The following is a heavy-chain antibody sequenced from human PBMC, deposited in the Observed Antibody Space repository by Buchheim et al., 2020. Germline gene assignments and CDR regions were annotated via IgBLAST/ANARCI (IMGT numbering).Heavy chain of an antibody. V-gene: IGHV3-30-3*01. CDR3: ARELYKVEATNGVDY. D-gene: IGHD1-26*01. Sequence: QVQLVESGGGVVQPGRSLRLSCAASGFTFSSYAMHWVRQAPGKGLEWVAVISYDGSNKYYADSVKGRFTISRDNSKNTLYLQMNSLRAEDTAVYYCARELYKVEATNGVDYWGQGTL. J-gene: IGHJ4*02. CDR1: GFTFSSYA. CDR2: ISYDGSNK.